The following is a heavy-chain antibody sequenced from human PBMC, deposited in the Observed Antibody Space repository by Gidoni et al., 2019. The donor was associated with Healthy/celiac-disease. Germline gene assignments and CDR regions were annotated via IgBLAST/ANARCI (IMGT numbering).Heavy chain of an antibody. V-gene: IGHV3-9*01. D-gene: IGHD4-17*01. J-gene: IGHJ6*02. CDR1: GFPFDDYA. Sequence: EVQLVESGGGLVQPGRSLRLSCAASGFPFDDYAMHWVRQAPGKGLEWVSGISWNSGSIGYADSVKGRFTISRDNAKNSLYLQMNSLRAEDTALYYCAKDMDYGDYLAYYYYGMDVWGQGTTVTVSS. CDR2: ISWNSGSI. CDR3: AKDMDYGDYLAYYYYGMDV.